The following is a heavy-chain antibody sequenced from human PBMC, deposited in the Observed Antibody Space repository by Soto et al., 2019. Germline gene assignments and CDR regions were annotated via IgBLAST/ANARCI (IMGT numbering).Heavy chain of an antibody. V-gene: IGHV6-1*01. Sequence: HSQTLSLTCAISGDSVSSNSATWNWIRQSPSRGLEWLGRTYYRSKWYNDYAISVKSRITINPDTSKNQFSLQLSSVIPDDTAVYYCGRAHLGSDRYILEPFDPWGQGTLVTVSS. CDR1: GDSVSSNSAT. CDR3: GRAHLGSDRYILEPFDP. D-gene: IGHD1-1*01. J-gene: IGHJ5*02. CDR2: TYYRSKWYN.